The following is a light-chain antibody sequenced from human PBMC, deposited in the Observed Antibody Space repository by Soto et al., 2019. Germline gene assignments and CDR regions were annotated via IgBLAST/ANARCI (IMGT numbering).Light chain of an antibody. V-gene: IGKV1-5*03. CDR3: QQYHIYSWT. CDR2: RAS. J-gene: IGKJ1*01. CDR1: QSMSDW. Sequence: DIQMTQTPSTLSASIGDTVTISCRASQSMSDWLAWYQQKPGKAPRLLIYRASTLQRGVPSRFRGSGSGTEFALTISDLQADDFETYFCQQYHIYSWTFGQGTTVGIK.